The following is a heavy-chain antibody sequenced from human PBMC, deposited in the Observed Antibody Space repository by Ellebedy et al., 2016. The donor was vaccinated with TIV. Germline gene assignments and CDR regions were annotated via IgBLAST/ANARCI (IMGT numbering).Heavy chain of an antibody. CDR1: GGSISGSTYY. V-gene: IGHV4-39*07. CDR3: ARGGGSSSFMPYYFDY. J-gene: IGHJ4*02. Sequence: SETLSLXXNVSGGSISGSTYYWSWIRQSPGKGLEWIGSFYFGGNTYNPSLKSRVAVLVDTSKNQFSLNLTSVTAADTTVYYCARGGGSSSFMPYYFDYWGQGNVVTVSS. CDR2: FYFGGNT. D-gene: IGHD6-6*01.